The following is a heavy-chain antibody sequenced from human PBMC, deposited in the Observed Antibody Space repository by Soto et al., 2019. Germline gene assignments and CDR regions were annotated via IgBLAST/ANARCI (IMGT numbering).Heavy chain of an antibody. V-gene: IGHV3-33*08. CDR2: IWNDGNDK. CDR1: GFTFSTYN. CDR3: ARDGAHYDIDY. Sequence: GGSLRLSCAASGFTFSTYNMHWVRQAPGKGLEWVAFIWNDGNDKYYADSVKGRFTVSRDDSKSTLYLQMNSLSGEDTAVYYCARDGAHYDIDYWGQGTQVTVSS. J-gene: IGHJ4*02. D-gene: IGHD4-17*01.